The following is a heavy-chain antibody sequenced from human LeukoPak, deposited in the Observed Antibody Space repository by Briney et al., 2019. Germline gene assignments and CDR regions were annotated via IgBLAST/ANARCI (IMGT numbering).Heavy chain of an antibody. V-gene: IGHV1-18*01. CDR1: GYTFTSYG. D-gene: IGHD2-15*01. J-gene: IGHJ6*02. CDR2: ISAYNGNT. Sequence: GASVKVSCKASGYTFTSYGISRVRQAPGQGLEWMGWISAYNGNTNYAQKLQGRVTMTTDTSTSTAYMELRSLRSDDTAVYYCARDPLVVVAATYYYYYGMDVWGQGTTVTVSS. CDR3: ARDPLVVVAATYYYYYGMDV.